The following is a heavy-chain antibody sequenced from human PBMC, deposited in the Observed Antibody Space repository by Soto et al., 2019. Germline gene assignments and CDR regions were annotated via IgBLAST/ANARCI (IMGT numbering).Heavy chain of an antibody. Sequence: EVQLVESGGGVLRPGGCLRLSCAASGFTFDDYGMSWARQAPGKGLEWVSGGNWNGGSTGYADSVKGRFTISRDNAKNSLYLQMNSRRAEDTAFYYCVRGASLNFDYWGQGTLVTVSS. V-gene: IGHV3-20*04. CDR1: GFTFDDYG. CDR2: GNWNGGST. D-gene: IGHD1-26*01. J-gene: IGHJ4*02. CDR3: VRGASLNFDY.